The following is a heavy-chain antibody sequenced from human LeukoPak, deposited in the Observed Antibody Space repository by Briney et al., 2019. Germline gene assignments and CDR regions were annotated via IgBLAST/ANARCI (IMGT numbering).Heavy chain of an antibody. J-gene: IGHJ5*02. CDR3: ASSPGSSGYDCWFDP. D-gene: IGHD5-12*01. CDR2: IYYSGST. CDR1: GGSISSGDYY. V-gene: IGHV4-30-4*01. Sequence: SETLSLTCTVSGGSISSGDYYWSWIRQPPGKGLEWIGYIYYSGSTYYNPSLKSRVTISVDTSKNQFSLKLSSVTAADTAVYYCASSPGSSGYDCWFDPWGQGTLVTVSS.